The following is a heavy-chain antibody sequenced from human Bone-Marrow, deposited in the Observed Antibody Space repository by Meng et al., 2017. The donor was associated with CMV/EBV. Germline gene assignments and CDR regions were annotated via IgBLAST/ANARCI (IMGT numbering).Heavy chain of an antibody. D-gene: IGHD5-18*01. CDR3: ARVAYSYGLNWFDP. V-gene: IGHV1-18*01. CDR1: GYTITSYG. Sequence: SGYTITSYGISWVRQAPGQGLEWMGWISAYNGNTNYAQKLQGRVTMTTDTSTSTAYMELRSLRSDDTAVYYCARVAYSYGLNWFDPWGQGTLVTVSS. J-gene: IGHJ5*02. CDR2: ISAYNGNT.